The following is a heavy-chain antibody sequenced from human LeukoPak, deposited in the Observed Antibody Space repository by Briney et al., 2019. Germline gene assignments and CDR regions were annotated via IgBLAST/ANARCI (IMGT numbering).Heavy chain of an antibody. Sequence: SETLSLTCTVSGSSISSYYWSWVRQPPGKGLEWIGYIYYSGSTNYNPSLKSRVTISVDTSKNQFSLKLSSVTAADTAVYYCARVVPDAFDIWGQGTMVTVSS. CDR2: IYYSGST. CDR1: GSSISSYY. J-gene: IGHJ3*02. V-gene: IGHV4-59*13. CDR3: ARVVPDAFDI. D-gene: IGHD4/OR15-4a*01.